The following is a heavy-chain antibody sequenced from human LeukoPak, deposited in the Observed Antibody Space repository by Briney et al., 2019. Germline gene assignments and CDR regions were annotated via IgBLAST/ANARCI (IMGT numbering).Heavy chain of an antibody. CDR3: ARDLEYSSSWRPYYMDV. D-gene: IGHD6-13*01. J-gene: IGHJ6*03. V-gene: IGHV1-18*01. CDR1: GGTFTNYA. CDR2: ISVFDGNT. Sequence: ASVKVSCKASGGTFTNYAISWVRQAPGQGLEWMGWISVFDGNTKYVQKFQGRVTMTTDTSTSTAYMELRSLRSDDTAVYYCARDLEYSSSWRPYYMDVWGKGTTVTVSS.